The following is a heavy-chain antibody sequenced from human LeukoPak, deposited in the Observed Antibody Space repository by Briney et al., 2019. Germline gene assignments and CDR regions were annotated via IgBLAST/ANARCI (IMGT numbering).Heavy chain of an antibody. CDR3: ARALVDTAMVVLWYFDL. CDR1: GYTFTDYY. J-gene: IGHJ2*01. CDR2: INPNSGGT. V-gene: IGHV1-2*02. Sequence: GASVKVSCKASGYTFTDYYMHWVRQAPGQGLEWMGWINPNSGGTNYAQKFQGRVTMTRDTSISTAYMELSRLRSDDTAVYYCARALVDTAMVVLWYFDLWGRGTLVTVSS. D-gene: IGHD5-18*01.